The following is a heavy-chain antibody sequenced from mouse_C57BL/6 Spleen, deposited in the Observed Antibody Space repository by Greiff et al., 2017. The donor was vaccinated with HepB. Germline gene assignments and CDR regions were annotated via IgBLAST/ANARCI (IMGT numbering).Heavy chain of an antibody. Sequence: DVKLVESGGGLVQPGGSLSLSCAASGFTFTDYYMSWVRQPPGKALEWLGFIRNKANGYTTEYSVSVKGRFTISRDNSQGILYLQMNALRAEDSATYYCARWDDYGYAMDYWGQGTSVTVSS. CDR1: GFTFTDYY. CDR2: IRNKANGYTT. J-gene: IGHJ4*01. D-gene: IGHD2-4*01. V-gene: IGHV7-3*01. CDR3: ARWDDYGYAMDY.